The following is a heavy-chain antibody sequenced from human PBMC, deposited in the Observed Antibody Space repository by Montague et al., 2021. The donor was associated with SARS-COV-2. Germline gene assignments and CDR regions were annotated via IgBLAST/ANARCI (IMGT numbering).Heavy chain of an antibody. J-gene: IGHJ4*02. V-gene: IGHV3-30*04. CDR2: ISYDGSNK. D-gene: IGHD3-10*01. Sequence: SLRLSCAASGFTFSSYAMHWVRQAPGKGLEWVAVISYDGSNKYYADSVKGRFTISRDNSKNTLNLQMNSLRAEDTAVYYCASSLVWFEIDYWGQGTLVTVSS. CDR3: ASSLVWFEIDY. CDR1: GFTFSSYA.